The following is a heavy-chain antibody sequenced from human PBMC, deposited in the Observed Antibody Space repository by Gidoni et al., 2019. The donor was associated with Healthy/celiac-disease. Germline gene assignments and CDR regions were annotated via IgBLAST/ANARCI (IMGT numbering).Heavy chain of an antibody. CDR3: ASAPLVPAAMTMTNYYYYGMDV. CDR1: GGSISSGGYY. J-gene: IGHJ6*02. CDR2: IYYSGST. V-gene: IGHV4-31*03. Sequence: QVQLQESGPGLVKPSQTLSLTCTVSGGSISSGGYYWSWIRQHPGKGLEWIGYIYYSGSTYYNPSLKSRVTISVDTSKNQFSLKLSSVTAADTAVYYCASAPLVPAAMTMTNYYYYGMDVWGQGTTVTVSS. D-gene: IGHD2-2*01.